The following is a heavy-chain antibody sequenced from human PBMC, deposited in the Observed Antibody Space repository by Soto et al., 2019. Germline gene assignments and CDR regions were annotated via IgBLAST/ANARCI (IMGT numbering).Heavy chain of an antibody. V-gene: IGHV4-4*07. D-gene: IGHD3-10*01. Sequence: QVQLQESGPRLVQPSETLSLSCSVSGGSISGYYWSWIRQPAGKGLEWIGRIYGSGSVDYHPSLKRRVTISVDTSKNHFSLKLSSVTYADTAVYYCARDHSDQLWFGWGFDDWGQGILVTVSA. CDR1: GGSISGYY. J-gene: IGHJ5*02. CDR3: ARDHSDQLWFGWGFDD. CDR2: IYGSGSV.